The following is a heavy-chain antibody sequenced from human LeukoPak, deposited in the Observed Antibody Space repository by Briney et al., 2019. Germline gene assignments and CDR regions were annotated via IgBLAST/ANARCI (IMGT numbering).Heavy chain of an antibody. CDR3: ARVGAPYYDFWSGYYTSLNFDY. CDR2: IYYSGST. V-gene: IGHV4-39*07. J-gene: IGHJ4*02. D-gene: IGHD3-3*01. Sequence: PSETLSLTCTVSGGSISSSSYYWGWIRQPPGKGLEWIGSIYYSGSTYYNPSLKSRVTISVDTSKNQFSLKLSSVTAADTAVYYCARVGAPYYDFWSGYYTSLNFDYWDQGTLVTISS. CDR1: GGSISSSSYY.